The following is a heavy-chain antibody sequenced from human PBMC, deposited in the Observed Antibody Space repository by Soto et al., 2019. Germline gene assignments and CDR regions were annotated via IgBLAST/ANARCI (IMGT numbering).Heavy chain of an antibody. Sequence: ASGKVSCKASGYTFTSYAMHWVRQAPGQRLEWMGWINAGNGNTKYSQKFQGRVTITRDTSASTAYMELSSLRSEDTAVYYCARDSRYCSSTSCYAMRIGVWFDPWGQGTLVTVSS. J-gene: IGHJ5*02. CDR1: GYTFTSYA. CDR2: INAGNGNT. V-gene: IGHV1-3*01. D-gene: IGHD2-2*01. CDR3: ARDSRYCSSTSCYAMRIGVWFDP.